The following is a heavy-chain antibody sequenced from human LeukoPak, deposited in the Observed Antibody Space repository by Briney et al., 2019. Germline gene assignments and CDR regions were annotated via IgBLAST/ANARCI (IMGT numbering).Heavy chain of an antibody. D-gene: IGHD3-10*01. V-gene: IGHV3-11*06. CDR1: GFTFSDYY. J-gene: IGHJ6*02. Sequence: GGSLRLSCAASGFTFSDYYMSWIRQAPGKGLEWVSSISSSSSYIYYADSVKGRFTISRDNAKNSLYLQMNSLRVEDTAVYYCARESITMVRGVIIPLYGMDVWGQGTTVTVSS. CDR3: ARESITMVRGVIIPLYGMDV. CDR2: ISSSSSYI.